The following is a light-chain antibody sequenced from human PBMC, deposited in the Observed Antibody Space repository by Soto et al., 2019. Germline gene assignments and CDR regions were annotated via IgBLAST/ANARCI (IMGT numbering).Light chain of an antibody. CDR3: QHYNSYSEA. CDR1: QTISSW. J-gene: IGKJ1*01. Sequence: DIQMTQSPSTLSGSVGDRVTITCRASQTISSWLAWYQQKPGKAPKLLIYKASTLKSGVPSRFSGSGSGTEFTLTISSLQTDDLATYYCQHYNSYSEAFGQGTKVELK. V-gene: IGKV1-5*03. CDR2: KAS.